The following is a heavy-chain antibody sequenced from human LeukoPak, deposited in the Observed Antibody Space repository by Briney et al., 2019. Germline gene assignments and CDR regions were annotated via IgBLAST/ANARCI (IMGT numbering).Heavy chain of an antibody. CDR3: ARVRGGSGRSYAADAFDI. CDR2: IGTAGDT. Sequence: GGSLRLSCAASGFTFSNYDMHWVRQVTGKGLEWVSGIGTAGDTYYPGSVKGRFTISRENAKNSLYLQMNSLRAEDTAVYYCARVRGGSGRSYAADAFDIWGQGTMVTVSS. CDR1: GFTFSNYD. D-gene: IGHD1-26*01. V-gene: IGHV3-13*01. J-gene: IGHJ3*02.